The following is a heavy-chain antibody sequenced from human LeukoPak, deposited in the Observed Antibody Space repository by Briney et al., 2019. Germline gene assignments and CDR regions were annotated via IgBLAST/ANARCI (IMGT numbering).Heavy chain of an antibody. Sequence: GSLRLSCAVSGFSLRSFWISWVRQAPGKGLEWIGEIYHSGGTNYNPSLKSRVTISVDTSKNQLSLKLRSVTAADTAVYYCAKEVLGPWGQGTLVTVSS. J-gene: IGHJ5*02. D-gene: IGHD7-27*01. CDR2: IYHSGGT. CDR1: GFSLRSFW. V-gene: IGHV4-4*02. CDR3: AKEVLGP.